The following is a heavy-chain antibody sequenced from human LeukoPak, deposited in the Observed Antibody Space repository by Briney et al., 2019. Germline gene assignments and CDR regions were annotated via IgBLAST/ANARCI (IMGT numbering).Heavy chain of an antibody. CDR3: AKDLESIAARPDY. CDR1: GFTFSSYA. D-gene: IGHD6-6*01. V-gene: IGHV3-23*01. Sequence: GGSLRLSCAASGFTFSSYAMSWVRQAPGKGLEWVSAISGSGGGTYYADSVKGRFTISRDNSKNTLYLQMNSLRAVDTAVYYCAKDLESIAARPDYWGQGTLVTVSS. J-gene: IGHJ4*02. CDR2: ISGSGGGT.